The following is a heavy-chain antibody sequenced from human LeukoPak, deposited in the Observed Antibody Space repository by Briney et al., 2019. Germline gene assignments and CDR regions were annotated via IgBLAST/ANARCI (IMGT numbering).Heavy chain of an antibody. J-gene: IGHJ5*02. CDR3: AREVGLIGWFDP. V-gene: IGHV3-7*01. D-gene: IGHD4/OR15-4a*01. Sequence: GGSLRLSCAASGFTFSSYWMSWVRQAPRKGLEWVANIKQDGREKYYVDSVKGRFTISRDNAKNSLYLQMNSLRAEDTAVYYWAREVGLIGWFDPWGQGTLVTVSS. CDR2: IKQDGREK. CDR1: GFTFSSYW.